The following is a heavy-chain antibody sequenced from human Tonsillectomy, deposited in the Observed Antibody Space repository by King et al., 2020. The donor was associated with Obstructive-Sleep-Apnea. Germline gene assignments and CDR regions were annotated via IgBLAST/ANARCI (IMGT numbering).Heavy chain of an antibody. CDR1: GFTFSSSW. J-gene: IGHJ4*02. Sequence: VQLVESGGGLVQPEGSLRLSCAASGFTFSSSWMHCVRQAPGKGLQWISFISSTRGATTYSDSVRGRFTISRDNAKNTLFLQMSSLRAEDTAVYYCATAVMGGQGTLVTVSS. D-gene: IGHD2-8*01. V-gene: IGHV3-74*01. CDR2: ISSTRGAT. CDR3: ATAVM.